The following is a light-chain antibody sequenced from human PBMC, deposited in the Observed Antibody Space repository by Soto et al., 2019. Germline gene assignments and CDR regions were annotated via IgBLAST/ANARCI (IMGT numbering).Light chain of an antibody. J-gene: IGKJ1*01. CDR1: QSINRH. CDR2: DAS. V-gene: IGKV3-20*01. CDR3: QQYGSSGT. Sequence: EIVLPQSPATLSLSPGERATLSCRASQSINRHLAWYRQKPGQAPRLLIYDASNRATGIPDRFSGSGSGTDITLTISRLEPEDFAVYYCQQYGSSGTFGQGTKVDIK.